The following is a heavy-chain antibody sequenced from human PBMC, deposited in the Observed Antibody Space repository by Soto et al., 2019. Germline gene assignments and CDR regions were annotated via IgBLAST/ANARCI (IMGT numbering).Heavy chain of an antibody. D-gene: IGHD3-10*01. Sequence: PGGSLRLSCATSGLTFRTYAMGWVRQAQGKGLEWVSGISAGGGSTYYADSVKGRFVISTDNSQNMLSLQMSSLRVGYTALYYRASRPGSSPYYFDHWCQGTLVTVSS. V-gene: IGHV3-23*01. J-gene: IGHJ5*02. CDR2: ISAGGGST. CDR3: ASRPGSSPYYFDH. CDR1: GLTFRTYA.